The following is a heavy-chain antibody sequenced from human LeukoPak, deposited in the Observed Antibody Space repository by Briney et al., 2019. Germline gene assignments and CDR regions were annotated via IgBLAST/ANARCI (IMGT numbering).Heavy chain of an antibody. Sequence: PGGSLRLSCAASGFTFSSYSMNWVRQAPGKGLEWVSSISSSSSYIYYADSVKGRFTISRDNAKNSLYLQMNSLRAEDTAVYYCARADLEYSSSSVYSDAFGIWGQGTMVTVSS. V-gene: IGHV3-21*01. D-gene: IGHD6-6*01. CDR2: ISSSSSYI. CDR1: GFTFSSYS. J-gene: IGHJ3*02. CDR3: ARADLEYSSSSVYSDAFGI.